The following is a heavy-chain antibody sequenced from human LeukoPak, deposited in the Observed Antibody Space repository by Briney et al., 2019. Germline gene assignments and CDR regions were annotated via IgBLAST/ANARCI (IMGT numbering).Heavy chain of an antibody. CDR1: GFTFSTYA. D-gene: IGHD4-23*01. V-gene: IGHV3-30*04. CDR2: ISYDGSNK. Sequence: GGSLRLSCAASGFTFSTYAIHWVRQAPGKGLEWVAVISYDGSNKYYADSVKGRFTISRDNSKNTLYLQMNSLRAEDTAVYYCAKDLGDYDGNSDLNYWGQGTLVTVSS. CDR3: AKDLGDYDGNSDLNY. J-gene: IGHJ4*02.